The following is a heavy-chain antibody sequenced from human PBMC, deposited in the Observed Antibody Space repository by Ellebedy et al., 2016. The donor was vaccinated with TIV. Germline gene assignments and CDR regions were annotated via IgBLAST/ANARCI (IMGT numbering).Heavy chain of an antibody. V-gene: IGHV1-18*01. CDR3: ARDFSTRHYGMDV. D-gene: IGHD2-2*01. CDR2: ISVSNGNT. J-gene: IGHJ6*02. Sequence: ASVKVSCKASGYTFTSYGISWVRQAPGQGLEWVGWISVSNGNTNYAQRLQGRVTMTRDTSTSTAYMELRSLRSDDTAVYYCARDFSTRHYGMDVWGQGTTVTVSS. CDR1: GYTFTSYG.